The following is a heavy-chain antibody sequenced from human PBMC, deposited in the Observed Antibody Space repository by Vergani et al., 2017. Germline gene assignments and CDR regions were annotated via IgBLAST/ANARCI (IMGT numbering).Heavy chain of an antibody. D-gene: IGHD2-21*02. J-gene: IGHJ4*02. CDR3: AKCLRDSTDGIPDS. Sequence: QVQLQQWGAGLLKPSETLSLTCAVYGGSFSGYYWSWIRQPPGKGLEWLAYIGKDGINTRYRDAVKGRFTVSRDNSKDILYLQMDSLRSEDTALYYCAKCLRDSTDGIPDSGGPGTLVIVSS. CDR2: IGKDGINT. V-gene: IGHV3-30*02. CDR1: GGSFSGYY.